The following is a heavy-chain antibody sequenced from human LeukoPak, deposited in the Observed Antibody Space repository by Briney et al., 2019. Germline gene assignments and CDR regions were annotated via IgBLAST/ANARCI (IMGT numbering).Heavy chain of an antibody. V-gene: IGHV4-4*07. CDR2: IYTSGST. J-gene: IGHJ5*02. CDR1: GGSISSYY. D-gene: IGHD6-19*01. Sequence: SGTLSLTCTVSGGSISSYYWSWIRQPAGRGLEWIGRIYTSGSTNYNPSLKSRVTMSVDTSKNQFSLKLSSVTAADTAVYYCARTGAVAGNWFDPWGQGTLVTVSS. CDR3: ARTGAVAGNWFDP.